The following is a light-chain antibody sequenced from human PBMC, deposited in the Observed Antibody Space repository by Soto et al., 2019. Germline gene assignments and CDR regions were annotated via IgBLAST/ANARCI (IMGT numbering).Light chain of an antibody. CDR3: QQSYSTPRT. Sequence: IQMTQSPSSVSASVGDGVTISCRASQSIASWLAWYQQRPGKAPRLLIYAASRLQRGVPSRFSGSGSGTDFTLTISSLQPEDFATYYCQQSYSTPRTFGQGTKVDIK. J-gene: IGKJ1*01. CDR2: AAS. V-gene: IGKV1-12*01. CDR1: QSIASW.